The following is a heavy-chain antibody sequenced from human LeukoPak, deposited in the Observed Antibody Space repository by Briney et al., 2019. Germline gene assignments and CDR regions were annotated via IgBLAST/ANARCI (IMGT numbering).Heavy chain of an antibody. CDR2: IYSAGST. Sequence: GGSLRLSCAASGFTVSSNYMSWVRQAPGKGLEWVSFIYSAGSTKYADSVKGRFTISRDNSKNTLYLQMNSLRAEDTAVYYCARGGVSMPFPLWYWGQGTLVTVSS. CDR1: GFTVSSNY. V-gene: IGHV3-53*01. D-gene: IGHD2/OR15-2a*01. J-gene: IGHJ4*02. CDR3: ARGGVSMPFPLWY.